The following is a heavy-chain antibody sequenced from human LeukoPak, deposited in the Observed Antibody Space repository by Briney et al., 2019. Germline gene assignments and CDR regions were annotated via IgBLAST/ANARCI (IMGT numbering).Heavy chain of an antibody. CDR3: AKAPVTSCRGAYCYPFDS. CDR1: GFTFSNYG. J-gene: IGHJ4*02. Sequence: GGTLRLSCAASGFTFSNYGMSWVRQAPGKGLEWVSTISGSGGRTYYADSVKGRFTISRDNSKNTLYLQMNSLRAEDAAVYFCAKAPVTSCRGAYCYPFDSWGQGTLVTVSS. CDR2: ISGSGGRT. D-gene: IGHD2-21*01. V-gene: IGHV3-23*01.